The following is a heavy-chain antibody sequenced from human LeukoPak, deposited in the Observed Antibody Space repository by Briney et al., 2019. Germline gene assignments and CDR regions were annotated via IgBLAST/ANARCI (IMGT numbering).Heavy chain of an antibody. Sequence: GGSLRLSCAASGFTFSSYAMGWIRQAPGKGLEWVSAITASGGNTYYADSVKGRFTISRDDSKNTLYLQVNSLRAEDTAVYYCAKGNGYSYGRYYFDYWGQGTLVTVSS. CDR2: ITASGGNT. CDR3: AKGNGYSYGRYYFDY. CDR1: GFTFSSYA. J-gene: IGHJ4*02. V-gene: IGHV3-23*01. D-gene: IGHD5-18*01.